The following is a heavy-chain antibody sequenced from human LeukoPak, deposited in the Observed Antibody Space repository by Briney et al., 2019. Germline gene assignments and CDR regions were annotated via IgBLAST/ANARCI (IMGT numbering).Heavy chain of an antibody. D-gene: IGHD1-14*01. CDR1: GGSISSSSYY. CDR3: ARAPEYGLYYFDY. J-gene: IGHJ4*02. CDR2: IYYSGST. V-gene: IGHV4-39*07. Sequence: SETLSLTCTVSGGSISSSSYYWGWIRQPPGKGLEWIGSIYYSGSTYYNPSLKSRVTISVDTSKNQFSLKLSSVTAADTAVYYCARAPEYGLYYFDYWGQGTLVTISS.